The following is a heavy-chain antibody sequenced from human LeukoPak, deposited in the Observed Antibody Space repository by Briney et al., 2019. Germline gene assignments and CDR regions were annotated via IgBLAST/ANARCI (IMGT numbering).Heavy chain of an antibody. Sequence: GGSLRLSCAASGFTFSSYDMHWVRQATGKGLEWVSAIGTAADTFYPGFVKGRFTISRENDKNSVYLHMNSLRAEDTAVYYCARGLMKYCNHTSCPFDYWGQGILVTVSS. CDR2: IGTAADT. J-gene: IGHJ4*02. D-gene: IGHD2-2*01. V-gene: IGHV3-13*01. CDR3: ARGLMKYCNHTSCPFDY. CDR1: GFTFSSYD.